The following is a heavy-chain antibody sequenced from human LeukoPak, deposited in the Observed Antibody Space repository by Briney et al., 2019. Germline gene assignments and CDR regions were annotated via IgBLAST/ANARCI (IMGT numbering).Heavy chain of an antibody. J-gene: IGHJ5*02. D-gene: IGHD3-16*02. CDR3: ARSDYVWGSYRYKLFDP. V-gene: IGHV4-34*01. Sequence: SETLSLTCAVYGGSFSGYYWSWIRQPPGKGLEWIGGTNHSGSTNYNPSLKSRVTISVDTSKNRFSLKLSSVTAADTAVYYCARSDYVWGSYRYKLFDPWSQGTLVTVSS. CDR2: TNHSGST. CDR1: GGSFSGYY.